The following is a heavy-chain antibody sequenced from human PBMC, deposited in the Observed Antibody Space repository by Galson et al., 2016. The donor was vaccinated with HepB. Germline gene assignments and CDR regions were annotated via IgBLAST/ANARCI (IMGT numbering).Heavy chain of an antibody. CDR1: GGSISSSSYY. J-gene: IGHJ4*02. CDR2: IYYSGST. V-gene: IGHV4-39*01. D-gene: IGHD3-10*01. Sequence: SETLSLTCTVSGGSISSSSYYWGWIRQPPGKGLEWIGSIYYSGSTYYNPSLKSRVTISVDTSKNQFSLKLSSVTAADTAVYYCSMVRGATWGYWGQGTLVTVSS. CDR3: SMVRGATWGY.